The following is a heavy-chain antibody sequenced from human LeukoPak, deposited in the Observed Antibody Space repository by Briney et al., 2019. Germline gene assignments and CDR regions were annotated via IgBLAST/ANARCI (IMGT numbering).Heavy chain of an antibody. CDR3: ARWSSSGMYDY. D-gene: IGHD6-19*01. CDR1: GFTFSNYA. J-gene: IGHJ4*02. V-gene: IGHV3-64D*09. CDR2: ISGTGGST. Sequence: GGSLRLSCSASGFTFSNYAMHWVRQAPGKGLEYVSAISGTGGSTYYADSVKGRFTISRDNSKNTLFLQMSSLRPEDTAVYYCARWSSSGMYDYWGQGTLVTVSS.